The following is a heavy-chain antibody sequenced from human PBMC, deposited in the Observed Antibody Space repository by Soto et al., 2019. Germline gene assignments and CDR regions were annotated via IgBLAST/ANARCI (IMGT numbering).Heavy chain of an antibody. CDR2: IIPILRTA. CDR3: ARVSLVPSAAEFYYDMDV. CDR1: GGTFSNFA. D-gene: IGHD3-10*01. J-gene: IGHJ6*03. V-gene: IGHV1-69*13. Sequence: ASVKVSCKVSGGTFSNFAISWVRQAPGQRPEWVGGIIPILRTATYAQELEGRVTITADDSTSIAYMELNNLRSDDTAVSYCARVSLVPSAAEFYYDMDVWGKGTQVTVSS.